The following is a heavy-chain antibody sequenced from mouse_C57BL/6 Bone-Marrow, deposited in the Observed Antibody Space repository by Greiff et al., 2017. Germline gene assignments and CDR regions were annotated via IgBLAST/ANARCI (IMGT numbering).Heavy chain of an antibody. CDR2: ISDGGSYT. Sequence: EVHLVESGGGLVKPGGSLKLSCAASGFTFSSYAMSWVRQTPEKRLEWVATISDGGSYTYYPDNVKGRFTISRDNAKNNLYLQMSHLKSEDTAMYYCARVLYYYGSSLAYWGQGTLVTVSA. D-gene: IGHD1-1*01. CDR3: ARVLYYYGSSLAY. CDR1: GFTFSSYA. J-gene: IGHJ3*01. V-gene: IGHV5-4*01.